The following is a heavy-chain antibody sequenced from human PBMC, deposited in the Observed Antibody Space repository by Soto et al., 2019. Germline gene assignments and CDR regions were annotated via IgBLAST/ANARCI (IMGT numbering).Heavy chain of an antibody. CDR2: ITSSGSDK. D-gene: IGHD5-18*01. J-gene: IGHJ6*02. CDR1: GFSFSDYY. CDR3: AKDPCTAMPYSYYYGVDV. Sequence: QVQLVESGGALVKPGGSLRLSCVASGFSFSDYYMNWIRHAPGNVLEWISYITSSGSDKYYADSVKGRFTISRDNAKNSLFLQMSILRPYDTDVYYCAKDPCTAMPYSYYYGVDVCGQRTTVTVSS. V-gene: IGHV3-11*01.